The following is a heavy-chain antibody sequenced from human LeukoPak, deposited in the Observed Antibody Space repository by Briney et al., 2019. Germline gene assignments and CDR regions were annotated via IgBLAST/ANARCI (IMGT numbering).Heavy chain of an antibody. Sequence: PGGSLRLSCAASGFSFSTYYLNWVRPAPGKGVEWVSCISSSSTYIYYADSVRGRFAISRDNAKNSLYLQMNSLRAEDTAVYYCARENHGSFDYWGQGSLVTVSS. J-gene: IGHJ4*02. V-gene: IGHV3-21*01. D-gene: IGHD1-14*01. CDR2: ISSSSTYI. CDR3: ARENHGSFDY. CDR1: GFSFSTYY.